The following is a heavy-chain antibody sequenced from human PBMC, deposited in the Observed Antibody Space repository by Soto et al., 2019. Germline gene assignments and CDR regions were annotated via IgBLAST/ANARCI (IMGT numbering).Heavy chain of an antibody. V-gene: IGHV3-30*18. Sequence: DKGLEWVAIISYDGNYKHHADSVKGRFTISRDNSKNTLYLQMNSLRAEDTAVYYCEKVSSYYYASSFDYWGPGILVSVSS. J-gene: IGHJ4*01. CDR3: EKVSSYYYASSFDY. D-gene: IGHD3-22*01. CDR2: ISYDGNYK.